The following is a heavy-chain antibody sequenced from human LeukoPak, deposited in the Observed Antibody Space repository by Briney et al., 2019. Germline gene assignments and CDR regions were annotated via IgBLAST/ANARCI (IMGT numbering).Heavy chain of an antibody. CDR3: AGDRLLAVANAYYYYMDV. CDR2: INPNSGGT. Sequence: ASVKVSCKASGYTFTGYYMHWVRQAPGQGLEWMGWINPNSGGTNYAQKFQGRVTMTRDTSISTAYMELSRLRSDDTAVYYCAGDRLLAVANAYYYYMDVWGKGTTVTVSS. D-gene: IGHD6-19*01. CDR1: GYTFTGYY. J-gene: IGHJ6*03. V-gene: IGHV1-2*02.